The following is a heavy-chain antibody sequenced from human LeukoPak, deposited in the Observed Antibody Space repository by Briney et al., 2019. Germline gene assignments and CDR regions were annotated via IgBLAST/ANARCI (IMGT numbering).Heavy chain of an antibody. CDR1: GFTFSSYE. CDR2: IGDSGTTI. Sequence: PGGSLRLSCVASGFTFSSYEMRWVRQAPGKGLEWVSHIGDSGTTIYYADSVRGRFTISRDNAKNSLYLQMSRLRVEDTAVYYCARGKPFDYWGQGTLVTVSS. CDR3: ARGKPFDY. V-gene: IGHV3-48*03. J-gene: IGHJ4*02.